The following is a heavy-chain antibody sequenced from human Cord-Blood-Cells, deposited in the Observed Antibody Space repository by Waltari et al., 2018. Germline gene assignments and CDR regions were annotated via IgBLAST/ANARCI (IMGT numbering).Heavy chain of an antibody. Sequence: EVQLVESGGGLVQPGGSLRLSCAASGFTFSSYWMHWVRQAPGKGLVWGSRINSDGSNTSDADSVKGRFTISRDNAKNTLYLQMNSLRAEDTAVYYCARDPVLLWFGEYYYYYGMDVWGQGTTVTVSS. CDR1: GFTFSSYW. J-gene: IGHJ6*02. CDR2: INSDGSNT. D-gene: IGHD3-10*01. V-gene: IGHV3-74*01. CDR3: ARDPVLLWFGEYYYYYGMDV.